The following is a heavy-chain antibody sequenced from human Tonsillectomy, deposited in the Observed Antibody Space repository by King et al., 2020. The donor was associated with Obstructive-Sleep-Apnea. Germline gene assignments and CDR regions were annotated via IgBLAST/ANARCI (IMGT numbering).Heavy chain of an antibody. Sequence: QLQESGPGLVKPSGTLSLTCAVSGGSISSSNWWGWVRQPPGKGLEGIGEIYHSGSSNYNTSLKSRVTISVDKSKNRFSLKLSSVTAADTAVYNCAREGGGYCSGGSCYSGFDYWGQGTLVTVSS. CDR1: GGSISSSNW. D-gene: IGHD2-15*01. CDR3: AREGGGYCSGGSCYSGFDY. J-gene: IGHJ4*02. V-gene: IGHV4-4*02. CDR2: IYHSGSS.